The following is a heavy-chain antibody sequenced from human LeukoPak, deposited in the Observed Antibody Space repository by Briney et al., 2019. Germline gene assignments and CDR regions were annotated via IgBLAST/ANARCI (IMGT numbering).Heavy chain of an antibody. D-gene: IGHD1-26*01. Sequence: KSSETLSLTCTVSGGSISSSSYYWGWIRQPPGKGLEWIGSIYYSGSTYYNPSLKSRVTISVDTSKNQFSLKLSSVTAADTAVHYCAGLLVGATADYWGQGTLVTVSS. CDR3: AGLLVGATADY. J-gene: IGHJ4*02. CDR2: IYYSGST. CDR1: GGSISSSSYY. V-gene: IGHV4-39*01.